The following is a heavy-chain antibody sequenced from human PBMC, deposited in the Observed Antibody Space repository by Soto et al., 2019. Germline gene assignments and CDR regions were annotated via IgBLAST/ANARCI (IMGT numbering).Heavy chain of an antibody. CDR1: GYSFSDYF. J-gene: IGHJ6*02. V-gene: IGHV1-2*02. CDR2: INPKTAAT. Sequence: VASVKVSCKASGYSFSDYFIQWVRQAPGQGLEWVAWINPKTAATNYAKKFQGRVSLTWDTSFSTAYMELTRLRPDDTAVYYCARIKWGLDYYNGMDVWGQGTTVTVSS. D-gene: IGHD1-26*01. CDR3: ARIKWGLDYYNGMDV.